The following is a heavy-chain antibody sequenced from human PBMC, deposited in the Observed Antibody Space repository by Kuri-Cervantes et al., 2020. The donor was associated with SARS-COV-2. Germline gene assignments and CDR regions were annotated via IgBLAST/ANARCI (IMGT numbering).Heavy chain of an antibody. CDR1: GFTFSSYS. Sequence: GGSLRLSCAASGFTFSSYSMNWVRQAPGKGLEWVSYISSSSSTIYYADSVKGRFTISRDDSKNTLYLQMNSLRAEDTAVYYCARDALIIMIRGIPSSYGMDVWGQGTTVTVSS. CDR3: ARDALIIMIRGIPSSYGMDV. D-gene: IGHD3-10*01. CDR2: ISSSSSTI. J-gene: IGHJ6*02. V-gene: IGHV3-48*01.